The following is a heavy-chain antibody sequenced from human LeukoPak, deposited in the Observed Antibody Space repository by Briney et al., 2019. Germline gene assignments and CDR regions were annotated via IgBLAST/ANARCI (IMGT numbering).Heavy chain of an antibody. CDR3: ATPYSSAWYTH. Sequence: GGSLRLSCAASGFSFSNYAMSWVRQAPGKGLEWVSVISGSGTITYHADSVKGRFTISRDNSKNTLNLQMNSLRAEDTALYYCATPYSSAWYTHWGQGTLVTVSS. CDR1: GFSFSNYA. CDR2: ISGSGTIT. V-gene: IGHV3-23*01. J-gene: IGHJ1*01. D-gene: IGHD6-19*01.